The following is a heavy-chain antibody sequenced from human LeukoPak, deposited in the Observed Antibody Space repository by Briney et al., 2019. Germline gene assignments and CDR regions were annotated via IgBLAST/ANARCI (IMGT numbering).Heavy chain of an antibody. CDR3: ARSITIFGVGLLDY. Sequence: SETLSLTCAVYGGSFSGYYWSRIRQPPGKGLEWIGEINHSGSTNYNPSLKSRVTISVDTSKNQFSLKLSSVTAADTAVYYCARSITIFGVGLLDYWGQGTLVTVSS. V-gene: IGHV4-34*01. D-gene: IGHD3-3*01. CDR2: INHSGST. CDR1: GGSFSGYY. J-gene: IGHJ4*02.